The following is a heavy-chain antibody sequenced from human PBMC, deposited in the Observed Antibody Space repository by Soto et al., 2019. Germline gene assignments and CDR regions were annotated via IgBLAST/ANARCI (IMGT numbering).Heavy chain of an antibody. V-gene: IGHV4-34*01. Sequence: QVQLQQSGAGLLKPSETLSLTCAVSGGSFSGYYWSWIRQPPGKGLEWIGEIYHSGSTNYNPSLKSRVTISVDTSKNQFSLKLSSVTAADTAVYYCARGGRSTPWRVGYDSWGQGTLVTVSS. CDR3: ARGGRSTPWRVGYDS. CDR2: IYHSGST. D-gene: IGHD3-10*01. CDR1: GGSFSGYY. J-gene: IGHJ4*02.